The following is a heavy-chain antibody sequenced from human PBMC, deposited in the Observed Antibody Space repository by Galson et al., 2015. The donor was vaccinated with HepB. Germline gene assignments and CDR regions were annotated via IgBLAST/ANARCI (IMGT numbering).Heavy chain of an antibody. Sequence: SLRLSCAASGFTFGDYAMRWFRQAPGKGLEWVGFIRSKAYGGTTEYAASVKGRFTIPRDDSKSIAYLQMNSLKTEDTAVYYCTRGYYYDSSGYYYVGYFQHWGQGTLVTVSS. V-gene: IGHV3-49*03. D-gene: IGHD3-22*01. CDR1: GFTFGDYA. CDR2: IRSKAYGGTT. J-gene: IGHJ1*01. CDR3: TRGYYYDSSGYYYVGYFQH.